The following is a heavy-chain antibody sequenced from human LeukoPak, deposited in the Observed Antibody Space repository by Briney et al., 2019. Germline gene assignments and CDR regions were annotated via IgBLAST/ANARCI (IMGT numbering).Heavy chain of an antibody. Sequence: PGGSLRLSCAASGFTFSSYAMSWVRQAPGKGLEWVSAISGSGGSTYYADSVKGRFTISRDNSKNTLYLQMNSLRAEDTALYYCARGKSSSWSYYYYYMDVWGKGTTVTVSS. CDR1: GFTFSSYA. D-gene: IGHD6-13*01. CDR2: ISGSGGST. V-gene: IGHV3-23*01. J-gene: IGHJ6*03. CDR3: ARGKSSSWSYYYYYMDV.